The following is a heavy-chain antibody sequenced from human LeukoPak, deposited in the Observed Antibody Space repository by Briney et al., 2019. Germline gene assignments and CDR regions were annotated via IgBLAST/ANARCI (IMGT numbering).Heavy chain of an antibody. D-gene: IGHD5-24*01. Sequence: SETLSLTCTVSGGSISSYYWSWIRQPPGKGLEWIGYIYYSGSTNYNPSLKSRVTISVDTSKNQFSPKLSSVTAADTAVYYCARDLDGYNLNDYWGQGTLVTVSS. CDR3: ARDLDGYNLNDY. CDR2: IYYSGST. CDR1: GGSISSYY. V-gene: IGHV4-59*01. J-gene: IGHJ4*02.